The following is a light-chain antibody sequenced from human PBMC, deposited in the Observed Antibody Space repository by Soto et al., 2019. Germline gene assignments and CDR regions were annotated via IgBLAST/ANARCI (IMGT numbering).Light chain of an antibody. V-gene: IGKV3-20*01. CDR1: QSVTSSY. CDR2: GAS. CDR3: QQYSTSRLT. J-gene: IGKJ4*01. Sequence: EIVLTQSPGTLSLSQGERATLSCRASQSVTSSYLAWYQQKPGQAPRLLISGASSRATGIPDRFSGSGSGTDFTLTISRLEPEDFAVYYCQQYSTSRLTFGGGTKVEIK.